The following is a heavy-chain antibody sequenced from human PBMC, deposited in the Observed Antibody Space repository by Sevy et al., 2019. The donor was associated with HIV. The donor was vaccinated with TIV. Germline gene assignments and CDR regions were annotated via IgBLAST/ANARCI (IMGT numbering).Heavy chain of an antibody. V-gene: IGHV3-53*01. CDR3: ARDSPYYGSGIRGRGMDV. CDR2: IYSGGST. D-gene: IGHD3-10*01. Sequence: GGSLRLSCAASGFTVSSNYMSWVRQAPGKGLEWVSVIYSGGSTYYADSVKGRFTISRDNSKNTLYLQMNSLRAEDTAVYYCARDSPYYGSGIRGRGMDVWGQGTTVTVSS. J-gene: IGHJ6*02. CDR1: GFTVSSNY.